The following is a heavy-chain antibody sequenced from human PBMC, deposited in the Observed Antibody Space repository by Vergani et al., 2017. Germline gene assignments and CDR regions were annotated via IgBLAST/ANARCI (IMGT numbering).Heavy chain of an antibody. Sequence: QVNLQESGPGLVKPSETLSLTCAVSGDSISSGNNWGWIRQPPGKGLEWIGYIHHSGATNSKSSLRSRVSISIDTSKSSFSLRLSSVTTADTAMYYCAGDTFHFDSENYDDVVESWGQGTMVIVSS. V-gene: IGHV4-61*03. D-gene: IGHD3-16*01. CDR1: GDSISSGNN. CDR2: IHHSGAT. CDR3: AGDTFHFDSENYDDVVES. J-gene: IGHJ3*01.